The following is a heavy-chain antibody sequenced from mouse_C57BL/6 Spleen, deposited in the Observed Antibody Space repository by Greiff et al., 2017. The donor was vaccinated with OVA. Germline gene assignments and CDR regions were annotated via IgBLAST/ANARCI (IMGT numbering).Heavy chain of an antibody. Sequence: EVKLVESGGGLVQPGGSLKLSCAASGFTFSDYYMYWVRQTPEKRLEWVAYISNGGGSTYYPDTVKGRFTISRDDAKNTLYLHMSRLKSEDTAMYYCASSSGYYAMDYWGQGTSVTVSS. D-gene: IGHD3-2*02. CDR1: GFTFSDYY. CDR3: ASSSGYYAMDY. CDR2: ISNGGGST. J-gene: IGHJ4*01. V-gene: IGHV5-12*01.